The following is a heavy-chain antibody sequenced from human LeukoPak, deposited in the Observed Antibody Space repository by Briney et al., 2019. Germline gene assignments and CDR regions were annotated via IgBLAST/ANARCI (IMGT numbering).Heavy chain of an antibody. CDR1: GGSITRYY. Sequence: SETLSLTCTISGGSITRYYWSWIRHPPGKGLEWIGYIYYSGSTYYNPSLKSRVTISVDTSKNQFSLKLSSVTAADTAVYYCARIGAPGYWGQGTLVTVSS. CDR2: IYYSGST. D-gene: IGHD2/OR15-2a*01. J-gene: IGHJ4*02. V-gene: IGHV4-59*06. CDR3: ARIGAPGY.